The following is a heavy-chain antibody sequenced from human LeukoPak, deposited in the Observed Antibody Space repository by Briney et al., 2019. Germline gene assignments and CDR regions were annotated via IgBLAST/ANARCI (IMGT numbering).Heavy chain of an antibody. Sequence: PGGSLRLSCAASGFTFSSYTMNWVRQAPGKGLEWVSSISGSSRHKYYADSVKGRFTISRDNAKNSLYLQMNSLRAEDTAVYYCARTANFAAGYYIDYSGQGTLVTVSS. V-gene: IGHV3-21*01. J-gene: IGHJ4*02. D-gene: IGHD6-13*01. CDR2: ISGSSRHK. CDR3: ARTANFAAGYYIDY. CDR1: GFTFSSYT.